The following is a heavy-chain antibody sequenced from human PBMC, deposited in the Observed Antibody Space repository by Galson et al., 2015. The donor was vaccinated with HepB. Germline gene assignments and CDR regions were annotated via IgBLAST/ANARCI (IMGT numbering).Heavy chain of an antibody. D-gene: IGHD5-12*01. CDR1: GYTLTELS. CDR3: ATGLLYSGYELPNY. J-gene: IGHJ4*02. V-gene: IGHV1-24*01. Sequence: SVKVSCKVSGYTLTELSMHWVRQAPGKGLEWMGGFDPEDGETIYAQKFQGRATMTEDTSTDTAYMELSSLRSEDTAVYYCATGLLYSGYELPNYWGQGTLVTVSS. CDR2: FDPEDGET.